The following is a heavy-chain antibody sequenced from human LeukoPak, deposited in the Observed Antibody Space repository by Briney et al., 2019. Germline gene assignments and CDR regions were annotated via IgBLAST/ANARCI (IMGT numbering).Heavy chain of an antibody. J-gene: IGHJ6*03. CDR3: AKNGVRYQLLRPAAGEEYYYYYMEV. Sequence: PGGSLRLSCAASGFTFSSYAMSWVRQAPGKGLEWVSAISGSGGSTYYADSVKGRFTISRDNSKNTLYLQMNSLRAEDTAVYYCAKNGVRYQLLRPAAGEEYYYYYMEVWGKGTTVTVSS. CDR2: ISGSGGST. CDR1: GFTFSSYA. D-gene: IGHD2-2*01. V-gene: IGHV3-23*01.